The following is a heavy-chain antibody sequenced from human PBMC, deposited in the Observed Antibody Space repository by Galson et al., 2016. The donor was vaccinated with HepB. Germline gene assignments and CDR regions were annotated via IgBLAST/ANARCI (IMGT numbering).Heavy chain of an antibody. CDR2: IYSSGTT. CDR3: ARQAWSGYTKYYFDH. V-gene: IGHV4-59*01. D-gene: IGHD5-12*01. Sequence: ETLSLTCTVSGDSISGYYWTWIRQPPGRGLEWIAYIYSSGTTVYNPSLTSRGTISINTPKKQFSLDLTSVTAADTAVYYCARQAWSGYTKYYFDHWGQGIPVTVSP. J-gene: IGHJ4*02. CDR1: GDSISGYY.